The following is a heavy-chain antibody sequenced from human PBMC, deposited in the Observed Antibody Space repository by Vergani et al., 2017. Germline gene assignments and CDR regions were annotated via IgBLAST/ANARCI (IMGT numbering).Heavy chain of an antibody. Sequence: QVQLVQSGAEVKKPGASVKVSCKASGYTFTGYYMHWVRQAPGQGLEWMGWINPNSGGTNYAQKVQGRVTMTRDTSISTAYMELSRLRSDDTAVYYWARGSAAVRMVVVPAAIEYGMDVWGQGTTVTVSS. CDR1: GYTFTGYY. CDR3: ARGSAAVRMVVVPAAIEYGMDV. D-gene: IGHD2-2*01. J-gene: IGHJ6*02. CDR2: INPNSGGT. V-gene: IGHV1-2*02.